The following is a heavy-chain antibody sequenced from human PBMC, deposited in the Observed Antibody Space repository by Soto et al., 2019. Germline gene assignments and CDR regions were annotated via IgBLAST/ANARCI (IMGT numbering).Heavy chain of an antibody. J-gene: IGHJ4*02. CDR3: ARTPYYYDSSANYFDY. CDR2: ISAYNGNT. CDR1: GYTFTSYG. Sequence: ASVKVSCKASGYTFTSYGISWVRQAPGQGLEWMGWISAYNGNTNYAQKLQGRVTMTTDTSTSTAYMELRSLRSDDTAVYYCARTPYYYDSSANYFDYWGQGTLVTVSS. D-gene: IGHD3-22*01. V-gene: IGHV1-18*01.